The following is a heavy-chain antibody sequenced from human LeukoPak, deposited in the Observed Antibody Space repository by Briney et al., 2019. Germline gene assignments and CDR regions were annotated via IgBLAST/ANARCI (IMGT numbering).Heavy chain of an antibody. V-gene: IGHV4-34*01. D-gene: IGHD6-19*01. CDR3: VRVLSRQWPRQYYYYGMDV. J-gene: IGHJ6*02. CDR2: INHSGST. CDR1: GGSFSGYF. Sequence: SETLSLTCAVYGGSFSGYFWSWIRQPPGKGLEWIGEINHSGSTNYNPSLKSRVTISVDTSKNQFSLKLSSVTAADTAVYYCVRVLSRQWPRQYYYYGMDVWGQGTTVTVSS.